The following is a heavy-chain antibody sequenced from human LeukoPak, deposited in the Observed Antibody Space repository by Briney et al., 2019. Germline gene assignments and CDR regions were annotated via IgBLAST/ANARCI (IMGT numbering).Heavy chain of an antibody. CDR3: AKGVSGYHRLNWFDP. Sequence: PGRSLRLSCAASGFTFDDYAMHWVRQAPGKGLEWVSGISWNSGSIGYADSVKGRFTISRDNAKNSLYLQMNSLRAEDTALYYCAKGVSGYHRLNWFDPWGQGTLVTVSS. CDR2: ISWNSGSI. CDR1: GFTFDDYA. D-gene: IGHD3-3*01. J-gene: IGHJ5*02. V-gene: IGHV3-9*01.